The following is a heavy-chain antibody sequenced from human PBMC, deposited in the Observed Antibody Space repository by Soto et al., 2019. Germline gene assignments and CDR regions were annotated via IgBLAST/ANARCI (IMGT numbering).Heavy chain of an antibody. J-gene: IGHJ6*02. V-gene: IGHV4-34*01. CDR2: INHSGSS. CDR3: ASGRSSGYYFQTYYYYCMDV. D-gene: IGHD3-22*01. CDR1: GGSFSGYY. Sequence: PSETPSLTCAVYGGSFSGYYWSWIRQPPGKGLEWIGEINHSGSSNDNPSLKRRVTISVDTSKNQFSLTLSSVTAADTAVYYCASGRSSGYYFQTYYYYCMDVWGQGTTVTVSS.